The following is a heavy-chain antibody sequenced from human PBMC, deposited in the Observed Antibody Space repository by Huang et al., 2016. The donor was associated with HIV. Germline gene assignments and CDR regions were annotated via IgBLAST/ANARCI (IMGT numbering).Heavy chain of an antibody. J-gene: IGHJ3*01. CDR2: IYPGDSDV. Sequence: EVQLVQSGAEMKRPGESLKISCKVSGYSFTRQWIGWVRQMPGKGPEWMGSIYPGDSDVKYSPTFQGQVTSSADNSISTAYLQWKSLKVSDTAMYFCARPPTYSDDGGYYIDAFGVWGRGTMVTVS. D-gene: IGHD2-21*02. CDR3: ARPPTYSDDGGYYIDAFGV. CDR1: GYSFTRQW. V-gene: IGHV5-51*03.